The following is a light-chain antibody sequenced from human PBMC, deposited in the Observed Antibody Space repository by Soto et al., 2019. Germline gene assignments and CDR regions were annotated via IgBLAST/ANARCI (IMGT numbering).Light chain of an antibody. V-gene: IGLV2-14*03. CDR3: SSYTTSQTAL. J-gene: IGLJ2*01. Sequence: QSALTQPASVSGSPGQSITISCTGTSSDVGAYNYVSWYQHHPGKAPKLMIYDVGDRPSGVSNRFSGSKSGNTASLTISGLRAEDEADYYCSSYTTSQTALFGGGTKVTVL. CDR1: SSDVGAYNY. CDR2: DVG.